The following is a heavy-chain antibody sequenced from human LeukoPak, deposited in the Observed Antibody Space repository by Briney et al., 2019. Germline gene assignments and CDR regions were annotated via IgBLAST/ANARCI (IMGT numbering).Heavy chain of an antibody. CDR1: SGSITTYY. D-gene: IGHD5-24*01. J-gene: IGHJ4*02. V-gene: IGHV4-59*01. Sequence: SETLSLTCSTSSGSITTYYWSWIRQPPGKGLEWIGYVYYSGSTTYNPSLQSRVTMSADTSKNQFSLKLSSVTAADTAVYYCAGSDGYNSFDFWGQGTLVTVSS. CDR2: VYYSGST. CDR3: AGSDGYNSFDF.